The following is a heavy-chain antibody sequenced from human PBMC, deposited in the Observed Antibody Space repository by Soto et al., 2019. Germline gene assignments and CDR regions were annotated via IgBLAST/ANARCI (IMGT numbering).Heavy chain of an antibody. J-gene: IGHJ5*02. CDR2: INSDGSST. V-gene: IGHV3-74*01. D-gene: IGHD1-1*01. CDR3: ARGFLSRTVHTTGTMWRVDWFDP. Sequence: EVQLVESGGGLVQPGGSLRLSCAASGFTFSSYWMHWVRQAPGKGLVWVSRINSDGSSTSYADSVKGRFTITRDNAKNTSYLQMNSLRAEDTAVYYCARGFLSRTVHTTGTMWRVDWFDPWGQGTLVTVSS. CDR1: GFTFSSYW.